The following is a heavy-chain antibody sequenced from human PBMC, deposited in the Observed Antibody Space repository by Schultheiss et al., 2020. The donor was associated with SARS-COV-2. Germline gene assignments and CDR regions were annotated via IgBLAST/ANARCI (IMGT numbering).Heavy chain of an antibody. J-gene: IGHJ6*03. Sequence: ETLSLTCAASGFTFSSYSMNWVRQAPGKGLEWVSYISSSSSTIYYADSVKGRFTISRDNAKNSLYLQMNSLRAEDTAVYYCARDIVVVPAATSGYMDVWGKGTTVTVSS. V-gene: IGHV3-48*04. CDR1: GFTFSSYS. CDR2: ISSSSSTI. CDR3: ARDIVVVPAATSGYMDV. D-gene: IGHD2-2*01.